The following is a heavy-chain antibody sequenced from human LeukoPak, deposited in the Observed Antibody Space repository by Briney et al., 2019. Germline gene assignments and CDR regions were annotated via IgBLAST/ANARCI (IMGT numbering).Heavy chain of an antibody. J-gene: IGHJ4*02. D-gene: IGHD3-3*01. CDR3: ARGPFTYYDFWSGYYTGGSEFDY. V-gene: IGHV3-23*01. Sequence: GGSLRLSCVASGFTFSTYAMGWFRQVPGKGLEWVSRVRESGGGTSYADSVKGRFTISRDNSKDTLSLQMNSLRADDTAVYYCARGPFTYYDFWSGYYTGGSEFDYWGQGTLVTVSS. CDR2: VRESGGGT. CDR1: GFTFSTYA.